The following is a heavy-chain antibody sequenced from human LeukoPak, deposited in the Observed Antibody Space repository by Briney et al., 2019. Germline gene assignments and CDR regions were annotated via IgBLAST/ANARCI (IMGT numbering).Heavy chain of an antibody. CDR2: IHSGGST. V-gene: IGHV3-66*01. CDR1: GFTVSSNF. Sequence: GGSLRLSCAASGFTVSSNFMTWVRQAPGKGLEWVSVIHSGGSTYYADSVKGRFTISRDNSKNTLYLQMNSLRAEDTAVYYCARAYCSGGSCYPIDYWGQGTLVTVSS. D-gene: IGHD2-15*01. J-gene: IGHJ4*02. CDR3: ARAYCSGGSCYPIDY.